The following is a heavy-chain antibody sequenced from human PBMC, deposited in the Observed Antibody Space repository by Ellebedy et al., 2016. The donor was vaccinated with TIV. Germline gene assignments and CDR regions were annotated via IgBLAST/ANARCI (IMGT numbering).Heavy chain of an antibody. Sequence: SETLSLXCAVYGGSFSGYYWSWIRQPPGKGLEWIGEINHSGSTNYNPSLKSRVTISADTSKNQFSLKVTSMGAADTAVYYCARGARYYYYMDVWGKGTTVTVSS. J-gene: IGHJ6*03. CDR3: ARGARYYYYMDV. CDR2: INHSGST. CDR1: GGSFSGYY. V-gene: IGHV4-34*01.